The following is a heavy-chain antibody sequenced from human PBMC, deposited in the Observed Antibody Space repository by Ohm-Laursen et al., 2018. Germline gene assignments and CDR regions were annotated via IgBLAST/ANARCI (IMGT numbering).Heavy chain of an antibody. V-gene: IGHV3-72*01. CDR2: IKNKAKSYTT. Sequence: GSLRLSCSASGFTFSDYYMDWVRQAPGKGLEWVGRIKNKAKSYTTEYAASVKGRFTISRDDSKQSLFLQMNSLKTEDTAVYYCALFNCTGGRCRDYWGQGTLVTVSS. CDR1: GFTFSDYY. D-gene: IGHD2-15*01. CDR3: ALFNCTGGRCRDY. J-gene: IGHJ4*02.